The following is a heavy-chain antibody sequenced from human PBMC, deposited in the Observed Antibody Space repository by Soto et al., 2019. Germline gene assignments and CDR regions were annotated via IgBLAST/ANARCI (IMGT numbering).Heavy chain of an antibody. D-gene: IGHD2-15*01. V-gene: IGHV3-33*08. CDR1: GFTFSSYW. J-gene: IGHJ4*02. Sequence: PGGSLRLSCAASGFTFSSYWMSWVRQAPGKGLEWVAVIWYDGTNKYYADSVKGRFTISRDNSKNTLYLQMNSLGAEDTAVYYCARDPSYCTGGSCLAFDYWGQGTPVTVSS. CDR3: ARDPSYCTGGSCLAFDY. CDR2: IWYDGTNK.